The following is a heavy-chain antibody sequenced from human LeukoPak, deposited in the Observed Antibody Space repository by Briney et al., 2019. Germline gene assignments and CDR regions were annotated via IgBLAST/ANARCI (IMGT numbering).Heavy chain of an antibody. J-gene: IGHJ4*02. D-gene: IGHD3-16*01. CDR2: TYYRSKWYN. CDR3: ARVRGRITFGGVRENYYFDY. V-gene: IGHV6-1*01. CDR1: GGSVSSNSAA. Sequence: SQTLSLTCAISGGSVSSNSAAWNWIRQSPSRGLEWLGRTYYRSKWYNDYAVSVKSRITINPDTSKNQFSLQLNSVTPEDTAVYYCARVRGRITFGGVRENYYFDYWGQGTLVTVSS.